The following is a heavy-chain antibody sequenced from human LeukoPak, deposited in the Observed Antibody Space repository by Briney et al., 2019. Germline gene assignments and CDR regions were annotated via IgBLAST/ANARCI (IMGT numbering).Heavy chain of an antibody. Sequence: ASVKVSCKASGYTFTGYYMHWVRQAPGQGLEWMGWMNPNSGNTGYAQKFQGRVTITRNTSISTAYMELSSLRSEDTAVYYCARGRYGWTAFDIWGQGTMVTVSS. CDR1: GYTFTGYY. J-gene: IGHJ3*02. CDR3: ARGRYGWTAFDI. CDR2: MNPNSGNT. V-gene: IGHV1-8*03. D-gene: IGHD2-8*02.